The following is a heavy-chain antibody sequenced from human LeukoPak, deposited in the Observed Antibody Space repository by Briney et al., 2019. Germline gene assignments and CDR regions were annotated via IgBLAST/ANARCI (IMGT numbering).Heavy chain of an antibody. V-gene: IGHV3-66*01. CDR2: SYGSGST. J-gene: IGHJ4*02. Sequence: GGSLRLSCAASGFTLTNNYMTWLRKAPGKGLECVTVSYGSGSTLYADSVKGRFTISRDSSKNTIYLQMDSLRAEDTAVYYCARGMPATAIRPYLDSWGQGTLVTVSS. CDR3: ARGMPATAIRPYLDS. CDR1: GFTLTNNY. D-gene: IGHD2-2*01.